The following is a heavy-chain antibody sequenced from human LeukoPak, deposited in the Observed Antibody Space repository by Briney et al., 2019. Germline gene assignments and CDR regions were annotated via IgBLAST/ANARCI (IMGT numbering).Heavy chain of an antibody. CDR1: GYSFINNW. V-gene: IGHV1-2*02. CDR3: ARDQNYNWFDP. Sequence: ASVKVSCKASGYSFINNWMHWVRQAPGQGLEWMGWINPNSGGTNYAQKFQGRVTMTRDTSTSTVYMELSSLRSEDTAVYYCARDQNYNWFDPWGQGTLVTVSS. J-gene: IGHJ5*02. CDR2: INPNSGGT.